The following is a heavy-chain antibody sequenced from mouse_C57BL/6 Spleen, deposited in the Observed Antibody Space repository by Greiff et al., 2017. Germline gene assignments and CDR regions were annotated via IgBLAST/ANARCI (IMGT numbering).Heavy chain of an antibody. CDR3: ARCGSSHAMDY. CDR1: GFTFSDYG. J-gene: IGHJ4*01. CDR2: ISSGSSTI. D-gene: IGHD1-1*01. Sequence: DVKLVESGGGLVKPGGSLKLSCAASGFTFSDYGMHWVRQAPEKGLEWVAYISSGSSTIYYADTVKGRFTISRDNAKNTLFLQMTSLRSEDTAMYYCARCGSSHAMDYWGQGTSVTVSS. V-gene: IGHV5-17*01.